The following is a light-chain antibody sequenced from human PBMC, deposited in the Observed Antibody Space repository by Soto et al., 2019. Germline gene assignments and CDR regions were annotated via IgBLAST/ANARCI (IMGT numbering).Light chain of an antibody. CDR2: DVT. CDR3: SSYTTSSTWV. CDR1: SSDIGGYNY. V-gene: IGLV2-14*01. Sequence: QSVLTQPASVSGSPGQSITISCTGTSSDIGGYNYVSWHQQHPGKAPKLMIYDVTTRPSGVSSRLSGSKSGNTASLTISGLQAEDEADYYCSSYTTSSTWVFGGGTKLTVL. J-gene: IGLJ3*02.